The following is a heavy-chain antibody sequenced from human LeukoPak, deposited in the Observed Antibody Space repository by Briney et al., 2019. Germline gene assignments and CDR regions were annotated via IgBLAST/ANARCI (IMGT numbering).Heavy chain of an antibody. Sequence: GESLTLSCAASGFTFSSYAMSWVRQAPGKGLESISAISGSGGSTYYPALVKGRFTFFRTNSNNTLYLQMNSPTAEATALYYSPKDIYGVNGWGQGTLVTVSS. J-gene: IGHJ4*02. CDR1: GFTFSSYA. V-gene: IGHV3-23*01. D-gene: IGHD4-23*01. CDR3: PKDIYGVNG. CDR2: ISGSGGST.